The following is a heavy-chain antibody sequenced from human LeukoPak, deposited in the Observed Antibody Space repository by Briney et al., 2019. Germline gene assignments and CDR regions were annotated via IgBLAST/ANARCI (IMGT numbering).Heavy chain of an antibody. D-gene: IGHD4-17*01. CDR3: ATTSSMTTVTTDAFDI. J-gene: IGHJ3*02. Sequence: SVKVSCKASGGTFSSYAISWVRQAPGQGLEWMGRIIPILGIANYAQKFQGRVTITADKSTSTAYMELSSRRSEDTAVYYCATTSSMTTVTTDAFDIWGQGTMVTVSS. CDR2: IIPILGIA. CDR1: GGTFSSYA. V-gene: IGHV1-69*04.